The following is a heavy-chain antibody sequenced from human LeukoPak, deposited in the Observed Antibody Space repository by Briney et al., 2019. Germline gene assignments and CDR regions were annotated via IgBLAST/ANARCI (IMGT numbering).Heavy chain of an antibody. V-gene: IGHV4-61*02. CDR2: IHTSGST. J-gene: IGHJ6*03. Sequence: PSETLSLTCTVSGGSISSGSYYWSWIRQPAGKGLEWIGRIHTSGSTNYNPSLKSRVTISVDTSKNQFSLKLSSVTAADTAVYYCARNQYSSSTYYYYYYMDVWGKGTTVTVSS. D-gene: IGHD6-6*01. CDR3: ARNQYSSSTYYYYYYMDV. CDR1: GGSISSGSYY.